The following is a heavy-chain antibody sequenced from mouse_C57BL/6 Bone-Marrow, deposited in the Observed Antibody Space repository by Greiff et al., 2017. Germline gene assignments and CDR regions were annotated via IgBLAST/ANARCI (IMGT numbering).Heavy chain of an antibody. Sequence: QVQLKQSGAELARPGASVKLSCKASGYTFTSYGISWVKQRTGQGLEWIGEIYPRSGNTYYNEKFKGKATLTADKSSSTAYMELRSLTSEDSAVYVCARDITTVARFAYWGQGTLVTVSA. CDR2: IYPRSGNT. J-gene: IGHJ3*01. CDR1: GYTFTSYG. D-gene: IGHD1-1*01. CDR3: ARDITTVARFAY. V-gene: IGHV1-81*01.